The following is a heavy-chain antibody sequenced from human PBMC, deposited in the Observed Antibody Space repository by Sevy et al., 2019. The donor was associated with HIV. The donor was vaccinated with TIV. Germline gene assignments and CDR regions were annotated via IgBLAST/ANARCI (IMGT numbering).Heavy chain of an antibody. V-gene: IGHV3-23*01. D-gene: IGHD2-21*02. J-gene: IGHJ4*02. CDR3: AGGDTTMITDLDY. CDR1: GLSLTTTG. CDR2: VTSDGAT. Sequence: GGSLRLSCAASGLSLTTTGLSWVRQAPGKGLEWVAGVTSDGATYYADSVRDRFNVSRDNSKNTLYLQLNSLRADDTAVFYCAGGDTTMITDLDYWGQGTLVTVSS.